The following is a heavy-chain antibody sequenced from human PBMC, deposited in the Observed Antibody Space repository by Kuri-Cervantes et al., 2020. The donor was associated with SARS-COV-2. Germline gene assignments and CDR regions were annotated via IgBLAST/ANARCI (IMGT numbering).Heavy chain of an antibody. CDR3: AGYCSSTSCYFGRYNWFDP. CDR2: ISSSGSRI. CDR1: GSTFSDYY. V-gene: IGHV3-11*01. J-gene: IGHJ5*02. D-gene: IGHD2-2*01. Sequence: GESLRLSCAAAGSTFSDYYITWIRQAPGKGLEWVSYISSSGSRINYTDSVKGRFTISRDNAKNSLYLQMNSLRAEDTAVYYCAGYCSSTSCYFGRYNWFDPWGQGTLVTVSS.